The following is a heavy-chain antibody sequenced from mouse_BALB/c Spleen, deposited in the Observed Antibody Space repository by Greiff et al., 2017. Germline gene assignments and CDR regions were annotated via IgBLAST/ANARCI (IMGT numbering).Heavy chain of an antibody. CDR2: IYPGNVNT. D-gene: IGHD1-1*01. V-gene: IGHV1S56*01. Sequence: VQLQQSGPELVKPGASVRISCKASGYTFTSYYIHWVKQRPGQGLEWIGWIYPGNVNTKYNEKFKGKATLTADKSSSTAYMQLSSLTSEDSAVYFCARSYYGSSFYAMDYWGQGTSVTVSS. CDR3: ARSYYGSSFYAMDY. CDR1: GYTFTSYY. J-gene: IGHJ4*01.